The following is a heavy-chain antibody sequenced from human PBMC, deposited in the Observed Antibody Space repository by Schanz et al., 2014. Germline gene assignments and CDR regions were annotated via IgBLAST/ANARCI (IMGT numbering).Heavy chain of an antibody. CDR2: IKSKTDGGTR. J-gene: IGHJ4*02. CDR1: GFTLNNAW. D-gene: IGHD3-10*01. Sequence: ESGGGLVQPGGSLRLSCATSGFTLNNAWMNWVRQAPGKGLQWVARIKSKTDGGTRDYAAPVKGRFTISTDDSKNTVYLQINSLQTEDTAVYYCTADLWFGAVWGVWWGQGTLVTVSS. V-gene: IGHV3-15*01. CDR3: TADLWFGAVWGVW.